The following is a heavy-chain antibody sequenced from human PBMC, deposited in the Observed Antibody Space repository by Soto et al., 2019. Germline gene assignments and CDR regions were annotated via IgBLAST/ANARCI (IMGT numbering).Heavy chain of an antibody. Sequence: WGSLRLSCEASGFTFSGDGMHWVRQAPGKGLEWVAVISYYGTNEYYEDSVKGRFTISRDNSKNTLYLQMNSLRIEDTAVYFCAKEDPSGRQSLHYWGQGSQVTVSS. CDR2: ISYYGTNE. V-gene: IGHV3-30*18. J-gene: IGHJ4*02. CDR1: GFTFSGDG. CDR3: AKEDPSGRQSLHY. D-gene: IGHD1-26*01.